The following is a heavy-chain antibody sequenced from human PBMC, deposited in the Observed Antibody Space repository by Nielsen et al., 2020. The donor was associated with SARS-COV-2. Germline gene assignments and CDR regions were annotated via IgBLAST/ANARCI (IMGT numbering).Heavy chain of an antibody. Sequence: GGSLRLSCAASGFTVSSNEMSWVRQAPGKGLEWVSSISGGSTYYADSRKGRFTISRDNSKNTLHLQMNSLRAEDTAVYYCKKAGNYYGSGSYYYYYYGMDVWGQGTTVTVSS. J-gene: IGHJ6*02. V-gene: IGHV3-38-3*01. CDR2: ISGGST. CDR3: KKAGNYYGSGSYYYYYYGMDV. CDR1: GFTVSSNE. D-gene: IGHD3-10*01.